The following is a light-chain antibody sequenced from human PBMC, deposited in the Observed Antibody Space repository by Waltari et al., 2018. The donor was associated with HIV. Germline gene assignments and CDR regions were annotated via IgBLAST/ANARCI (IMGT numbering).Light chain of an antibody. CDR2: AAS. CDR1: QVISSF. J-gene: IGKJ2*01. CDR3: QQLNNYPRT. V-gene: IGKV1-9*01. Sequence: DIQLTQSPSFLSASVGDRVIITCRASQVISSFLAWYQQKPGKAPKLLIYAASTLQSGVPSRFIGSGSGTEFTLTISSLQPEDFATYYCQQLNNYPRTFGQGTKLEI.